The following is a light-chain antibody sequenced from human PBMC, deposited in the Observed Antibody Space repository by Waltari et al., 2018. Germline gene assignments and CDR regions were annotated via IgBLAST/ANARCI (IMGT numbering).Light chain of an antibody. Sequence: EIVMTQSPVALSASPGERATLSCRASQSLGRNLAWYQQKPGQAPSLPIYDVSTRATGVPARFSGSGSQTEFTLTISSLQSEDFAVYYCQQYGNWPLYTFGQGTKLEIK. CDR2: DVS. CDR3: QQYGNWPLYT. V-gene: IGKV3-15*01. J-gene: IGKJ2*01. CDR1: QSLGRN.